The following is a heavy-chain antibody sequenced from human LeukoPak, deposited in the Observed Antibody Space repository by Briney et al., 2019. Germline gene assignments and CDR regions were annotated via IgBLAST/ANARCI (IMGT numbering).Heavy chain of an antibody. CDR1: GGSISSSNW. Sequence: SETLSLTCAVSGGSISSSNWWSWVRQPPGKGLEWIGEIYHSGSTNYNPSLKSRVTISVDTSKNQFSLKLSSVTAADTAVYYCARGFRWWLEDYWGQGTLVTVSS. V-gene: IGHV4-4*02. CDR3: ARGFRWWLEDY. D-gene: IGHD2-15*01. CDR2: IYHSGST. J-gene: IGHJ4*02.